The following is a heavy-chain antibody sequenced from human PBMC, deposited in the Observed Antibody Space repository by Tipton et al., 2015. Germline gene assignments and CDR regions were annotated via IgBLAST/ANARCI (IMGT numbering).Heavy chain of an antibody. CDR1: GVSVTSGSFY. CDR2: IYHTGST. J-gene: IGHJ1*01. Sequence: TLSLTCTVSGVSVTSGSFYWSWIRQSPGKGLEWIGYIYHTGSTIYNPSLKSRVTISLDRSKNQFSLRLTSVTAADTAMYYYARDAGIVAAPSRYFHYWGQGTLVTVSS. D-gene: IGHD2-15*01. V-gene: IGHV4-61*01. CDR3: ARDAGIVAAPSRYFHY.